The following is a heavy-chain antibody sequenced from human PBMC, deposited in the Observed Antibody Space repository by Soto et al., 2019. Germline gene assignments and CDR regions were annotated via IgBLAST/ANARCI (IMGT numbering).Heavy chain of an antibody. CDR1: GGTFSSYA. CDR2: IIPIFGTA. D-gene: IGHD5-18*01. Sequence: GASVKVSCKASGGTFSSYAISWVRQAPGQGLEWMGGIIPIFGTANYAQKFQGRVTITADESTSTAYMELSSLRSEDTAVYYCARGGGPPSMVTLDYYYGMDVWGQGTTVTVSS. V-gene: IGHV1-69*13. J-gene: IGHJ6*02. CDR3: ARGGGPPSMVTLDYYYGMDV.